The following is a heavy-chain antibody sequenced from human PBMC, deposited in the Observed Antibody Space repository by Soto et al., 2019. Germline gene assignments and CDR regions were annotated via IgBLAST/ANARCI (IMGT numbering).Heavy chain of an antibody. CDR2: ISRDSRSI. D-gene: IGHD4-17*01. Sequence: PGWSLRLSCEVSGFSFDDYGMHWVRQAPGKGLEWIAGISRDSRSISYGAAMKGRFTISRENAKNSLYLQLNSMRADDKAYYYCVKEDMTTVAYYCDSWGQGAMVTVSS. V-gene: IGHV3-9*01. J-gene: IGHJ4*02. CDR3: VKEDMTTVAYYCDS. CDR1: GFSFDDYG.